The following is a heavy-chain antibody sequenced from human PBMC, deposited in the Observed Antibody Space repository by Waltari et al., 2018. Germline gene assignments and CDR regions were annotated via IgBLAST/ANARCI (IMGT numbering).Heavy chain of an antibody. Sequence: QVQLVESGGGVVQPGRSLRLSCAASGFTFSSYAMHWVRQAPGKGLGGVAVNTNDGSKKYYADPGKGRFTISRDNSKNTLYLQMNSLRAEDTAVYYCARDSCSGGSCYSSYWGQGTLVTVSS. J-gene: IGHJ4*02. V-gene: IGHV3-30-3*01. CDR2: NTNDGSKK. CDR1: GFTFSSYA. D-gene: IGHD2-15*01. CDR3: ARDSCSGGSCYSSY.